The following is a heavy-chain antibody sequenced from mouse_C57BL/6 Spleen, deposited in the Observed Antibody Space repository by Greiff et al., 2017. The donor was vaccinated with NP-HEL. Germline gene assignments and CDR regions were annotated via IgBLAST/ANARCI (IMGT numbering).Heavy chain of an antibody. CDR2: IYPGGGYT. CDR3: ARGETYYGSSLFAY. D-gene: IGHD1-1*01. J-gene: IGHJ3*01. Sequence: VQLQQSGAELVRPGTSVKMSCKASGYTFTNYWIGWAKQRPGHGLEWIGDIYPGGGYTNYNEKFKGKATLTADKSSSTAYMQFSSLTSEDSAIYYCARGETYYGSSLFAYWGQGTLVTVSA. CDR1: GYTFTNYW. V-gene: IGHV1-63*01.